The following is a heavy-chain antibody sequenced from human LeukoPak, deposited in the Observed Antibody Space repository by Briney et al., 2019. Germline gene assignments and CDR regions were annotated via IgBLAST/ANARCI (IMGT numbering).Heavy chain of an antibody. D-gene: IGHD5-12*01. CDR1: GVTFSSYS. CDR3: ARAVGAEYSGYDFFY. V-gene: IGHV3-48*01. J-gene: IGHJ4*02. Sequence: GGSLRLSCAASGVTFSSYSMNWVRQAPGKGLEWVSYISSSSSTIYYADSVKGRFTISRDNAKNSLYLQMNSLRAEDTAVYYCARAVGAEYSGYDFFYWGQGTLVTVSS. CDR2: ISSSSSTI.